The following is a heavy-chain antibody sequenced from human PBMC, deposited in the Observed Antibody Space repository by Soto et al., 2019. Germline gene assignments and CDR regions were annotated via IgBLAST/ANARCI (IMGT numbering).Heavy chain of an antibody. V-gene: IGHV3-33*01. J-gene: IGHJ4*02. CDR3: ARDLGRYGGNMYYFDY. D-gene: IGHD2-15*01. Sequence: QVRLVESGGGGVQPGRSLRLSCAASGFTFGAYGIHWVRQAPGKGLEWVALIWYDGSSKSYADSVKGRFTISRDNSKSTLYLQMNSLRAEDSAVYYCARDLGRYGGNMYYFDYWGQGTLVTVSS. CDR2: IWYDGSSK. CDR1: GFTFGAYG.